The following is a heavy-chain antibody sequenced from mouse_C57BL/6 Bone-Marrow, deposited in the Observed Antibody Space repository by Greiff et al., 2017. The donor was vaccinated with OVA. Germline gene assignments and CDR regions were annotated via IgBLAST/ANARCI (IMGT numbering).Heavy chain of an antibody. V-gene: IGHV1-54*01. CDR3: ARGVITTVVAPFAY. J-gene: IGHJ3*01. D-gene: IGHD1-1*01. Sequence: VQLQQSGAELVRPGTSVKVSCKASGYAFTNYLIEWVKQRPGQGLAWIGVINPGSGGTNYNEKFKGKATLTADKSSSTAYMQLSSLTSVDSAVYFCARGVITTVVAPFAYWGQGTLVTVSA. CDR1: GYAFTNYL. CDR2: INPGSGGT.